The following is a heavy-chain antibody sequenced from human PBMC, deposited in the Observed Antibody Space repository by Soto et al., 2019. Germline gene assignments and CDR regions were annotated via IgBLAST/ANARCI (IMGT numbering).Heavy chain of an antibody. CDR2: ISGSGSRT. CDR1: GFTFTNSA. J-gene: IGHJ4*02. V-gene: IGHV3-23*01. D-gene: IGHD1-26*01. CDR3: AKGGNLDY. Sequence: EVQLLESGGGLVQPGGSLRLSCAASGFTFTNSAMRWVRQAPGKGLEWVSGISGSGSRTYYADSVKGRFTVSRDNSKNTLYLQMNSLRAEDTARHYWAKGGNLDYWGQGTLLTVSS.